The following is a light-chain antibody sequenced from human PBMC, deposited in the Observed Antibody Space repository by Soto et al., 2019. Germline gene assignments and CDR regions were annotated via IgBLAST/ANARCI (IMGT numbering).Light chain of an antibody. V-gene: IGKV1-39*01. CDR2: AAS. J-gene: IGKJ5*01. CDR3: QQSYSTLIT. Sequence: IQLTQSPSSLSASVGDRVTITCRSSQDISSFLAWYRQKPGKAPKLLIFAASTLQSGVPSRFSGSGSGTDFTLTISSLQPEDFATYYCQQSYSTLITFGQGTRLEIK. CDR1: QDISSF.